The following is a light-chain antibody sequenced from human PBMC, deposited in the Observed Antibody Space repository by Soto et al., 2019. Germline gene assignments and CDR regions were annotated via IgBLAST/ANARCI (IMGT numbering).Light chain of an antibody. CDR3: QKYDNVPNT. CDR2: DAS. CDR1: QGINNY. V-gene: IGKV1-27*01. Sequence: DIQMTQSPSSLSASVGDRVTITCRASQGINNYLAGYQQKPGKVPQRLIYDASTLQSGPQSRFSGSGSGTDFTLTISNLQPEDVANYYCQKYDNVPNTFGGGTKVEIK. J-gene: IGKJ4*01.